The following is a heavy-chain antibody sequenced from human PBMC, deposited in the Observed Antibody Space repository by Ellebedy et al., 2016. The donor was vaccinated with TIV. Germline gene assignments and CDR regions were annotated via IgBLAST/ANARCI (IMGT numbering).Heavy chain of an antibody. J-gene: IGHJ4*02. CDR2: IFSNDEK. D-gene: IGHD2-21*02. CDR1: GFSLTNILMG. CDR3: VRALKYCGGDCTYKFDF. Sequence: SGPTLVKPKETLTLTCTVSGFSLTNILMGVSWIRQPPGKALEWLAHIFSNDEKSYSTSLEARLSISKDTATSQVVLTVANMDPLDTATYYCVRALKYCGGDCTYKFDFWGQGALVTVSS. V-gene: IGHV2-26*01.